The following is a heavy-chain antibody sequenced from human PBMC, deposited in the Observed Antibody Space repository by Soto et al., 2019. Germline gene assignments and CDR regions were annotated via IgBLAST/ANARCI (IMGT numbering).Heavy chain of an antibody. CDR1: GFTFSSYW. J-gene: IGHJ3*02. Sequence: EVQLVESGGGLVQPGGSLRLSCAASGFTFSSYWMHWVRQAPGKGLVWVSRINSDGSSTSYADSVKGRFTISRDNAKNTLYLQMNSLRAEDTAVYYCAKPGYCSGGSCYIEFAFDIWGQGTMVTVSS. V-gene: IGHV3-74*01. CDR2: INSDGSST. CDR3: AKPGYCSGGSCYIEFAFDI. D-gene: IGHD2-15*01.